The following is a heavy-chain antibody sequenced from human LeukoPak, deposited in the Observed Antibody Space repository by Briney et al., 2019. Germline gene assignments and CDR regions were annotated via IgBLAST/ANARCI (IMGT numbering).Heavy chain of an antibody. CDR3: TTAGYYYDSSGYYPFDY. Sequence: GRSLRLSCAASGFTFSNAWMSWVRQAPGKGLEWVGRIKSKTDGGTTDYAAPVKGRFTISRDDSKNTLYLQMNSLKTEDTAVYYCTTAGYYYDSSGYYPFDYWGQGTLVTVSS. CDR2: IKSKTDGGTT. V-gene: IGHV3-15*01. D-gene: IGHD3-22*01. J-gene: IGHJ4*02. CDR1: GFTFSNAW.